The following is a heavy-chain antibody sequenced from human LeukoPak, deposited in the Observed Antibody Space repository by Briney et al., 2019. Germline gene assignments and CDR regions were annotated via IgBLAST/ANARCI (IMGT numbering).Heavy chain of an antibody. CDR2: INHSGNT. CDR1: GASFSGHY. CDR3: AIHTPAGTYGDSRNWFDP. J-gene: IGHJ5*02. Sequence: SETLSLTCAVYGASFSGHYWEWIRQPPGKGLEWIGEINHSGNTNYNPSLKSRVTISVDTSKNQFSLKLSSVTAADTAVYYCAIHTPAGTYGDSRNWFDPWGQGTLVTVSS. V-gene: IGHV4-34*01. D-gene: IGHD4-17*01.